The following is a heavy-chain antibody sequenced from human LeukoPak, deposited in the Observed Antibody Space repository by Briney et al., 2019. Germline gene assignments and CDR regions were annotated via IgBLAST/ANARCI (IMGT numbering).Heavy chain of an antibody. CDR2: ISSSSSYI. Sequence: GRSLRLSCAASGFTFSSYAMHWVRQAPGKGLEWVSSISSSSSYIYYADSVKGRFTISRDNAKNSLYLQMNSLRAEDTAVYYCARDGYCSSTSCFRYYYYGMDVWGQGTTVTVSS. CDR1: GFTFSSYA. D-gene: IGHD2-2*03. V-gene: IGHV3-21*01. CDR3: ARDGYCSSTSCFRYYYYGMDV. J-gene: IGHJ6*02.